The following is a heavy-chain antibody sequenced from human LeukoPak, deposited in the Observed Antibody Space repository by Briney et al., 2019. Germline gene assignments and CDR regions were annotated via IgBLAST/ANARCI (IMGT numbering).Heavy chain of an antibody. Sequence: SETLSLTCTVSGGSISSYYWSWIRQPPAKGLEWIGYIYYSGSTNYNPSLKSRVTISVDTSKNQFSLKLSSVTAADTAVYYCARGYYDSSGYYLIFYFDYWGQGTLVTVSS. CDR2: IYYSGST. CDR1: GGSISSYY. V-gene: IGHV4-59*01. D-gene: IGHD3-22*01. J-gene: IGHJ4*02. CDR3: ARGYYDSSGYYLIFYFDY.